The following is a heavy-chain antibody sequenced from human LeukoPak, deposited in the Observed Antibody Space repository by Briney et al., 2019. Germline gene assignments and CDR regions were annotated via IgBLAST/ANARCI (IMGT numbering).Heavy chain of an antibody. V-gene: IGHV4-34*01. CDR2: INHSGST. CDR1: GGSFSGYY. J-gene: IGHJ4*02. Sequence: SETLSLTCAVYGGSFSGYYWSWIRQPPGKGLEWIGEINHSGSTNYNPSLKSRVTISVDTSKNQFSLKLSSVTAADTAVYYCAYRGIAVVGHLYFDYWGQGTLVTVSS. D-gene: IGHD6-19*01. CDR3: AYRGIAVVGHLYFDY.